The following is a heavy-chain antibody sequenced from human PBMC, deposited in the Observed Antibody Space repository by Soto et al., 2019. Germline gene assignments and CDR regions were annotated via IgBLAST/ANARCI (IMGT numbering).Heavy chain of an antibody. Sequence: QVKLVDSGGGVVKPGRSLRLSCRTSGFTFSSYGMHWVRQAPGKGPEWVAFISNDGSKTDYADSVKGRFTVSRDNPKNTLLEQMNRLRGEDTAVYYGTKPRSSLQGPTFDPWGHGTLVTVSS. CDR3: TKPRSSLQGPTFDP. J-gene: IGHJ5*02. D-gene: IGHD3-16*01. V-gene: IGHV3-30*18. CDR2: ISNDGSKT. CDR1: GFTFSSYG.